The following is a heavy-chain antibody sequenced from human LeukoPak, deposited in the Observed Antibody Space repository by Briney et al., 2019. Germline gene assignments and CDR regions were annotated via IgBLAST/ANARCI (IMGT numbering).Heavy chain of an antibody. CDR2: INTNTGSP. J-gene: IGHJ4*02. V-gene: IGHV7-4-1*02. CDR1: GYTFTTYA. Sequence: ASVKVSCKASGYTFTTYAMNWVRQAPGQGLEWMGWINTNTGSPTYAQGFTGRFVFSLDSSVSTAYLQISSLKTEDTAVYHCARVGGYCSGGNCYPKYWGQGTLVTVSS. D-gene: IGHD2-15*01. CDR3: ARVGGYCSGGNCYPKY.